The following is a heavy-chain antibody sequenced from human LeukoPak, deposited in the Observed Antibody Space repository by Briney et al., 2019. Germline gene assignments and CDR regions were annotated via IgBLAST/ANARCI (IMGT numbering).Heavy chain of an antibody. D-gene: IGHD6-6*01. V-gene: IGHV4-4*07. CDR3: ARDSGRVAARHAFDI. CDR1: GGSISSYY. J-gene: IGHJ3*02. CDR2: IYTSGST. Sequence: PSETLSLTCTVSGGSISSYYWSWIRQPAGKGLEWIGRIYTSGSTNYNPSLKSRVTMSVDTSKNQFSLKLSSVTAADTAVYYCARDSGRVAARHAFDIRGQGTMVTVSS.